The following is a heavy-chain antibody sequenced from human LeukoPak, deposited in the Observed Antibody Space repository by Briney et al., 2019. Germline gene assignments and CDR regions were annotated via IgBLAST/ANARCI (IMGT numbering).Heavy chain of an antibody. J-gene: IGHJ4*02. CDR2: IIPTLGIA. Sequence: ASVKVSCKASGGTFSSYAISWVRQAPGQGLEWMGRIIPTLGIANYAQKFQGRVTITADKSTSTAYMELSSLRSEDTAVYYCARADDGYNYAFDYWGQGTLVTVSS. V-gene: IGHV1-69*04. CDR3: ARADDGYNYAFDY. D-gene: IGHD5-24*01. CDR1: GGTFSSYA.